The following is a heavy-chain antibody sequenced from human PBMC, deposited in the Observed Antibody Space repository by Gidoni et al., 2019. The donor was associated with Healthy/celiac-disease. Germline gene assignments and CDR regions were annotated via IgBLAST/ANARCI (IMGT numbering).Heavy chain of an antibody. Sequence: QVQLVQSGAEVKKPVASVKVSCKASGYTFTGYAMHWVRQAPGQGLEWMGWINPNSGGTNYAQKFQGRVTMTRDTSISTAYMELSRLRSDDTAVYYCARDTYDFWSGFLGGGFDPWGQGTLVTVSS. J-gene: IGHJ5*02. CDR3: ARDTYDFWSGFLGGGFDP. CDR2: INPNSGGT. CDR1: GYTFTGYA. V-gene: IGHV1-2*02. D-gene: IGHD3-3*01.